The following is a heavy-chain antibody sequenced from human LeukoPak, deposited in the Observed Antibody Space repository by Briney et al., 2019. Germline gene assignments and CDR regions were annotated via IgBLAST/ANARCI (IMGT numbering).Heavy chain of an antibody. CDR1: GFTLSSYA. J-gene: IGHJ6*02. CDR3: AKFRGGSPLRGYYYYGMDV. V-gene: IGHV3-23*01. Sequence: GGSLRLSCAASGFTLSSYAMSWVRQAPGKGLEWVSGICGSGGSTNYEDSVKGRFTISRDNSKNTLYLQMNSLRAEDTAVYYCAKFRGGSPLRGYYYYGMDVWGQGTTVTVSS. D-gene: IGHD3-10*01. CDR2: ICGSGGST.